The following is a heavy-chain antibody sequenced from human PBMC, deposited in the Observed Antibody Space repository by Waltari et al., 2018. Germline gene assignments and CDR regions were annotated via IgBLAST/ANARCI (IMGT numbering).Heavy chain of an antibody. CDR2: ISWNSNNI. V-gene: IGHV3-9*01. D-gene: IGHD3-3*01. Sequence: VQLVESGGGLVQPGKTLRLSCVASGFCFEESAMHWVRQVPGKGLEWLSGISWNSNNIVYADSVKGRFTISRDNAENSLYLLMNNLRSDDTALYYCVRDAFGNTIGGVFDYWGQGTLLTVSS. CDR1: GFCFEESA. J-gene: IGHJ4*02. CDR3: VRDAFGNTIGGVFDY.